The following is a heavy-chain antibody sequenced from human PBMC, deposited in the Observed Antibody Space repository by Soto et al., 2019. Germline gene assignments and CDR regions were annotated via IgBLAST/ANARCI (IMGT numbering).Heavy chain of an antibody. CDR1: GGTFSSYA. CDR3: AVDSARYGDYVWYFDL. CDR2: IIPIFGTA. D-gene: IGHD4-17*01. Sequence: QVQLVQSGAEVKKPGSSVKVSCKASGGTFSSYAISWLRQAPGRELEWMGGIIPIFGTANYAQKFQGRVTITADESTSTAYMELSSLRSEDTDVYYCAVDSARYGDYVWYFDLWGRGTLVTVSS. V-gene: IGHV1-69*12. J-gene: IGHJ2*01.